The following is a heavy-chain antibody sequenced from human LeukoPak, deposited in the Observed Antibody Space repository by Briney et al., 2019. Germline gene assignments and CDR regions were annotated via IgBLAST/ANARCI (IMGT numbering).Heavy chain of an antibody. CDR1: GFTFSSYA. CDR3: AREGGYGDYEFDY. J-gene: IGHJ4*02. CDR2: ISGSGGST. Sequence: GGSLRLSCAASGFTFSSYAMSWVRQAPGKGLEWVSAISGSGGSTYYADSVKGRFTISRDNAKNSLYLQMNSLRAEDTAVYSCAREGGYGDYEFDYWGQGTLVTVSS. V-gene: IGHV3-23*01. D-gene: IGHD4-17*01.